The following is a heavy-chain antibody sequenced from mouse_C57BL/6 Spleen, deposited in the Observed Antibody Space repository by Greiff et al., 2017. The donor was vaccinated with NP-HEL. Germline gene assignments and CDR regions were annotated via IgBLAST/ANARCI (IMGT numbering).Heavy chain of an antibody. Sequence: VQLKESGPELVKPGASVKISCKASGYSFTDYNMNWVKQSNGKSLEWIGVINPNYGTTSYNQKFKGKATLTVDQSSSTAYMQLNSLTSEDSAVYYCARRGSNHWYFDVWGTGTTVTVSS. D-gene: IGHD1-1*01. CDR3: ARRGSNHWYFDV. CDR1: GYSFTDYN. CDR2: INPNYGTT. J-gene: IGHJ1*03. V-gene: IGHV1-39*01.